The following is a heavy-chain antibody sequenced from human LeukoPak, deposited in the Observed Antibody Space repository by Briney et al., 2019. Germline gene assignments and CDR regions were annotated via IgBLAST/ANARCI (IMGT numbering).Heavy chain of an antibody. V-gene: IGHV3-30*02. D-gene: IGHD6-19*01. Sequence: GGSLRLSCAASGFTFSSYGMHWVRQAPGKGLEWVAFIRYDGSNKYYADSVKGRFTISRDNSKNTLYLQMNSLRAEDTAVYYCAKDPNKSIAVAGRCWGQGTLVTVSS. J-gene: IGHJ4*02. CDR3: AKDPNKSIAVAGRC. CDR1: GFTFSSYG. CDR2: IRYDGSNK.